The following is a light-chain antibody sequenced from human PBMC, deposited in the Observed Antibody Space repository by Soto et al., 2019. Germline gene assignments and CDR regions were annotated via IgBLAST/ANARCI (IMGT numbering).Light chain of an antibody. CDR3: QQANGFPVA. J-gene: IGKJ4*01. Sequence: DIQMTQSPSSVTASVGDRVTITCRASQGVSGWLAWYQQKPGKAPKLLIYSVSSLQSGVPARFSGSGSGTDFALTISSLQPDDFATYYCQQANGFPVAFGGGTRVEIK. CDR2: SVS. V-gene: IGKV1-12*01. CDR1: QGVSGW.